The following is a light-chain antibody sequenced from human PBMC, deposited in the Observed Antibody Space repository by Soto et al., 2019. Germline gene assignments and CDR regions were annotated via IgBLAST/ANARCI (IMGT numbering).Light chain of an antibody. CDR2: DAS. CDR3: QQYESLPFT. J-gene: IGKJ3*01. CDR1: QDIKKY. Sequence: DIQMTQSPSSLSASVGDRVTITCRASQDIKKYLHWYQQKSGRAPKRLIYDASTLDIGVPSRFGGSGSGTDFSFTISSLQPEHFGTYFCQQYESLPFTFGPGTTVDLK. V-gene: IGKV1-33*01.